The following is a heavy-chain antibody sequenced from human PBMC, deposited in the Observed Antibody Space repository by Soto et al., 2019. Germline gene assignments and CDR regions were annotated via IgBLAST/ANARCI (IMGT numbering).Heavy chain of an antibody. D-gene: IGHD1-1*01. J-gene: IGHJ4*02. V-gene: IGHV3-30*18. CDR2: ISYDGVNK. CDR1: GFTFSTYG. Sequence: QVQLVESGGGVVQPGRSLRLSCAASGFTFSTYGMHWVRQAPGKGLEWVAVISYDGVNKYYADSVKGRFTISRDNSMNALYLQMNSLRAEDTAVYYCAKSVYNWNDGFFDYWGQGTLVTVSS. CDR3: AKSVYNWNDGFFDY.